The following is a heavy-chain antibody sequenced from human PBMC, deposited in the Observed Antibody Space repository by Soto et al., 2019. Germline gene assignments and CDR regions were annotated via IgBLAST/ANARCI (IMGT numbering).Heavy chain of an antibody. CDR3: ARARITIFGVVTAPGYYYYMDV. D-gene: IGHD3-3*01. CDR1: GFTFSSYG. Sequence: GGSLRLSCAASGFTFSSYGMHWVRQAPGKGLEWVAVIWYDGSNKYYADSVKGRFTISRDNSKNTLYLQMNSLRAEDTAVYYCARARITIFGVVTAPGYYYYMDVWGKGTTVTVSS. V-gene: IGHV3-33*01. CDR2: IWYDGSNK. J-gene: IGHJ6*03.